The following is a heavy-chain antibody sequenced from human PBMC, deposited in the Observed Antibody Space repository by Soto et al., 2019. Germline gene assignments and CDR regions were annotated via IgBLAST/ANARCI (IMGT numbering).Heavy chain of an antibody. Sequence: SAKVSCKASGGTFSSYAISWVRQAPGQGLEWMGGIIPIFGTANYAQKFQGRVTITADESTSTAYMELSSLRSEDTAVYYCARGDSSGWYLFDYWGQGTLVTVSS. CDR3: ARGDSSGWYLFDY. V-gene: IGHV1-69*13. D-gene: IGHD6-19*01. CDR2: IIPIFGTA. J-gene: IGHJ4*02. CDR1: GGTFSSYA.